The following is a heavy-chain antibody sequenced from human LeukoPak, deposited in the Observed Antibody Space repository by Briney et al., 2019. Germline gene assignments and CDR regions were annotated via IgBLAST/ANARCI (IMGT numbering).Heavy chain of an antibody. CDR3: AKGGVVVAAKDYYGMDV. CDR2: ISWNSGSI. V-gene: IGHV3-9*01. D-gene: IGHD2-15*01. CDR1: GFTFDDYA. J-gene: IGHJ6*02. Sequence: GRPLRLSCAASGFTFDDYAMHWVRQAPGKGLEWVSGISWNSGSIGYADSVKGRFTISRDNAKNSLYLQMNSLRAEDTALYYCAKGGVVVAAKDYYGMDVWGQGTTVTVSS.